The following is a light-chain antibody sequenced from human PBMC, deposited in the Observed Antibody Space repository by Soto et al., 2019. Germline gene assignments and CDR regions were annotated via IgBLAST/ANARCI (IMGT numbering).Light chain of an antibody. Sequence: EIVLTQSPGTMSLSPGERATLYCRASQSVSSSYLTWYQQKPGQAPRLLIYGASSRATGTPDRFSGNGSGTDFSLTISSLEPEDGRVYCSEQEGTALRPVGGGTKVDIK. CDR2: GAS. J-gene: IGKJ4*01. CDR3: EQEGTALRP. V-gene: IGKV3-20*01. CDR1: QSVSSSY.